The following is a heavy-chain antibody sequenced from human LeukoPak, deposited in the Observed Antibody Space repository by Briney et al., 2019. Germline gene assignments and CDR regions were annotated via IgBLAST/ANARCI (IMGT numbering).Heavy chain of an antibody. D-gene: IGHD5-18*01. CDR2: INPHSGGT. V-gene: IGHV1-2*02. CDR3: ARDWPARGYSYDYYFDY. J-gene: IGHJ4*02. CDR1: GYTFTGYY. Sequence: ASVKVSCKASGYTFTGYYIRWVRQAPGQGLEWMGWINPHSGGTNYAQKFQGRVTMTRDTSISTVYMELSRLRSDDTAVYYCARDWPARGYSYDYYFDYWGQGTLVTVSS.